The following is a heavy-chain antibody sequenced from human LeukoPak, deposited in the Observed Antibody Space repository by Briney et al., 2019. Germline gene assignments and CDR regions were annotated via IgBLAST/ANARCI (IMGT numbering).Heavy chain of an antibody. Sequence: GGSLRLSCAASGFTFSSYSMNWVRQAPGKGLEWLSSISSSSSYIYYADSVKGRFTISRDNAKNSLYLQMNSLRAEDTAVYYCARVSDSGWYKDAFDIWGQGTMVTVSS. V-gene: IGHV3-21*01. CDR3: ARVSDSGWYKDAFDI. CDR2: ISSSSSYI. CDR1: GFTFSSYS. D-gene: IGHD6-19*01. J-gene: IGHJ3*02.